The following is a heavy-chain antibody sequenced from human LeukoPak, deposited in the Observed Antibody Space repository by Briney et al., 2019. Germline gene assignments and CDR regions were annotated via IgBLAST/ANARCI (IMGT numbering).Heavy chain of an antibody. CDR2: ISSSSSYI. D-gene: IGHD3-22*01. CDR3: ARDDVAHSSGYYRPFGY. CDR1: GFTFSSYS. V-gene: IGHV3-21*01. J-gene: IGHJ4*02. Sequence: GGSLRLSCAASGFTFSSYSMNWVRQAPGKGLEWVSSISSSSSYIYYADSVKGRFTISRDNAKNSLYLQMNSLRAEDTAVYYCARDDVAHSSGYYRPFGYWGQGTLVTVSS.